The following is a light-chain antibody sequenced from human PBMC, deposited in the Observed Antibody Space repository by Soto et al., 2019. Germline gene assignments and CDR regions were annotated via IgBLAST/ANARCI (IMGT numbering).Light chain of an antibody. CDR1: SSDVGRYNY. V-gene: IGLV2-14*01. Sequence: QSALTQPDSVSGSPGQSIAISCTGTSSDVGRYNYVSWYQQHPGKAPKLMIYEVTNRPSGVSNRFSGSKSGNTASLTITGLQADDEADYYCSTFGGTGVFGTGTKLHRP. CDR3: STFGGTGV. J-gene: IGLJ1*01. CDR2: EVT.